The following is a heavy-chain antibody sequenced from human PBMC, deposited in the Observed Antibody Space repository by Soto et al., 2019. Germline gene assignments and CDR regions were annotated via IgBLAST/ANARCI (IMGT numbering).Heavy chain of an antibody. J-gene: IGHJ6*02. CDR1: GYTFTSYA. CDR2: INAGNGNT. Sequence: ASVKVSCKASGYTFTSYAMHLVRQAPGQRLEWMGWINAGNGNTKYSQKFQGRVTITRDTSASTAYMELSSLRSEDTAVYYCARGLLWLGEDYYSYGMDVGVQGTRVT. V-gene: IGHV1-3*01. D-gene: IGHD3-10*01. CDR3: ARGLLWLGEDYYSYGMDV.